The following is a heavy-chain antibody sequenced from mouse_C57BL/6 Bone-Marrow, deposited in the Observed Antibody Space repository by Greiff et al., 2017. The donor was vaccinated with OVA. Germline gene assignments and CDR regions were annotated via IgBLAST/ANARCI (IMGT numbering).Heavy chain of an antibody. Sequence: EVKLQESGGDLVKPGGSLKLSCAASGFTFSSYGMSWVRQTPDKRLEWVATISSGGSYTYYPDSVKGRFTISRDNAKNTLYLQMSSLKSEDTAMYYCARHGTIVTPWFAYWGQGTLVTVSA. J-gene: IGHJ3*01. CDR1: GFTFSSYG. D-gene: IGHD2-5*01. V-gene: IGHV5-6*01. CDR3: ARHGTIVTPWFAY. CDR2: ISSGGSYT.